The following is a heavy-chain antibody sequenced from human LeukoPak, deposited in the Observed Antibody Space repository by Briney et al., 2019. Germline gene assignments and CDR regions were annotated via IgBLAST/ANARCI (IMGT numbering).Heavy chain of an antibody. Sequence: SETLSLTCTVSGGSISSGGYYWSWIRQHPGKGLEWIGYIYYSGSTYYNPSLKSRVTISVDTSKNQFSLKLSSVTATDTAVFYCARHFSNFGAFYFDNWGQGTLVTVSS. D-gene: IGHD3-3*02. CDR2: IYYSGST. V-gene: IGHV4-31*03. CDR3: ARHFSNFGAFYFDN. CDR1: GGSISSGGYY. J-gene: IGHJ4*02.